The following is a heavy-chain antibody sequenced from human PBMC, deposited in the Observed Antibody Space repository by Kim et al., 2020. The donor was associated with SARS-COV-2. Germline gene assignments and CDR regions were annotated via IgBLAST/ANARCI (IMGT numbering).Heavy chain of an antibody. D-gene: IGHD5-12*01. CDR1: GASISSSSHY. V-gene: IGHV4-39*01. J-gene: IGHJ4*02. Sequence: SETLSLTCTVSGASISSSSHYWGCIRQPPGKGLEWIGTISYSGSTSYNPSLKSRVTMSVDTSNNQFSLKLTSVTAADTVVYYCAGLAVVGWPTNDYWGQG. CDR2: ISYSGST. CDR3: AGLAVVGWPTNDY.